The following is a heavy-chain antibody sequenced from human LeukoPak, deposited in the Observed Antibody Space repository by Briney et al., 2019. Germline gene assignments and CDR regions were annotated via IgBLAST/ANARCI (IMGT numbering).Heavy chain of an antibody. CDR3: GRGMRDYYGLDY. V-gene: IGHV3-74*01. Sequence: GGSLRLSCAASGFIFSSFWMHWVRQVPGKGLVWVSHINSDGRTTDYADSVRGRFTISRDDAKNTLYLQMNRLTVEDTAVYYCGRGMRDYYGLDYWGQGILVTVSS. CDR2: INSDGRTT. D-gene: IGHD3-10*01. J-gene: IGHJ4*02. CDR1: GFIFSSFW.